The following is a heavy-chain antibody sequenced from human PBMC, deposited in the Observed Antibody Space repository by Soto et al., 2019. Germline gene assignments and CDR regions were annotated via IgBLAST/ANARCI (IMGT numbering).Heavy chain of an antibody. CDR3: ARVQDIVVVPAAIFFGNRYYGMDV. CDR2: ISYDGSNK. CDR1: GFTFSSYA. Sequence: GGSLRLSCAASGFTFSSYAMHWVRQAPGKGLEWVAVISYDGSNKYYADSVKGRFTISRDNSKNTLYLQMNSLRAEDTAVYYCARVQDIVVVPAAIFFGNRYYGMDVWGQGTTVTVSS. V-gene: IGHV3-30-3*01. D-gene: IGHD2-2*01. J-gene: IGHJ6*02.